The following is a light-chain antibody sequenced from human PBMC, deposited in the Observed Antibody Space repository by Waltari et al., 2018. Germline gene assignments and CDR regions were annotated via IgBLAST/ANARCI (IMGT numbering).Light chain of an antibody. CDR1: TSNIGSNY. CDR2: ESE. Sequence: QSVLTQPPSVSAAPGQKVTISCSGSTSNIGSNYVSWYQQLPGAAPKVFIYESEKRPSGIPDRVSGAKSGTSASLDITGLQTGDEAAYYCGAWDNNLSALVFGGGTKLTVL. CDR3: GAWDNNLSALV. J-gene: IGLJ2*01. V-gene: IGLV1-51*02.